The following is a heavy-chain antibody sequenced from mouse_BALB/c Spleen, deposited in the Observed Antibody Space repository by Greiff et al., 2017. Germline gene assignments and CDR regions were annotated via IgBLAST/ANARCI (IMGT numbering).Heavy chain of an antibody. CDR3: TRSYYGNFDV. V-gene: IGHV1S81*02. CDR1: GYTFTSYY. D-gene: IGHD1-1*01. Sequence: VQLQQSGAELVKPGASVKLSCKASGYTFTSYYMYWVKQRPGQGLEWIGEINPSNGGTNFNEKFKSKATLTVDKSSSTAYMQLSSLTSEDSAVYYCTRSYYGNFDVWGAGTTVTVSS. J-gene: IGHJ1*01. CDR2: INPSNGGT.